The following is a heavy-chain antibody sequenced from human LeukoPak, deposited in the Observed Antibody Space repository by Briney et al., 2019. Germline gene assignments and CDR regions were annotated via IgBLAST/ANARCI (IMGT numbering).Heavy chain of an antibody. CDR3: ARALGSSWYWVDP. V-gene: IGHV4-30-4*01. D-gene: IGHD6-13*01. CDR1: GGTMSGGNYY. J-gene: IGHJ5*02. CDR2: IHYGGST. Sequence: SETLSLTCTVSGGTMSGGNYYCSWIRQSPGKGLEWIGYIHYGGSTYYNPSLKSRVTISVDRSKNQFSLKLASVTAADTAVYYCARALGSSWYWVDPWGRGTLITVSS.